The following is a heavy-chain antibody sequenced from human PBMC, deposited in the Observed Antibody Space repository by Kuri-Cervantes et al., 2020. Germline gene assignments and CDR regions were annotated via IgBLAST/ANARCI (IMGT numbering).Heavy chain of an antibody. Sequence: GGSLRLSCRSSGYNFPIYWIAWVRQVPGKGLEWVGVIYPRDSDTRYSPSFQGQVTISADKSVSTAYLQWSSLKASDTAMYYCASRSSGWYDAFDIWGQGTTVTVSS. V-gene: IGHV5-51*01. D-gene: IGHD6-19*01. CDR2: IYPRDSDT. CDR3: ASRSSGWYDAFDI. CDR1: GYNFPIYW. J-gene: IGHJ3*02.